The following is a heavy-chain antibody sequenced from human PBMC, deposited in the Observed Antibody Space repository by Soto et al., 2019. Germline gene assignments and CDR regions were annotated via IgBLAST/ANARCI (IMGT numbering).Heavy chain of an antibody. CDR3: ARGGVDYYDSSGYYFSPYYFDY. V-gene: IGHV4-30-2*01. CDR2: IYHSGST. D-gene: IGHD3-22*01. J-gene: IGHJ4*02. Sequence: SETLSLTCAVSGGSISSGGYSWSWIRQPPGKGLEWIGYIYHSGSTYYNPSLKSRVTISVDRSKNQFSLKLSSVTAADTAVYYCARGGVDYYDSSGYYFSPYYFDYWGQGPLVTVSS. CDR1: GGSISSGGYS.